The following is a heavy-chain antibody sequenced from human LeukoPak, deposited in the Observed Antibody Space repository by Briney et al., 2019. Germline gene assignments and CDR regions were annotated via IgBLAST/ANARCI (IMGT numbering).Heavy chain of an antibody. J-gene: IGHJ4*02. CDR3: AKAQKYYYDSSDY. CDR2: INDSGDNT. Sequence: GGSLRLSCAASRFTFSKYAMNWVRQAPGKGLEWVSTINDSGDNTYYADSVEGRFTISRDNSKNTLYLQMNSLRADDTAVYYCAKAQKYYYDSSDYWGQGTLVTVSS. V-gene: IGHV3-23*01. D-gene: IGHD3-22*01. CDR1: RFTFSKYA.